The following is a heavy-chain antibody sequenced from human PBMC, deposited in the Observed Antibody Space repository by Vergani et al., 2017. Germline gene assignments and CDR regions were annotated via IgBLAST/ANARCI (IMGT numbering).Heavy chain of an antibody. V-gene: IGHV4-39*01. CDR3: ARHVYKCQLLSACWFDP. CDR1: GGSISSSSYY. Sequence: QLQLQESGPGLVKPSETLSLTCTVSGGSISSSSYYWGWIRQPPGKGLEWIGSIYYSGSTYYNPSLKSRVTISVDTSKNQFSLTLSSVTAADTAVYYCARHVYKCQLLSACWFDPWGQGTLVTVSS. D-gene: IGHD2-2*01. CDR2: IYYSGST. J-gene: IGHJ5*02.